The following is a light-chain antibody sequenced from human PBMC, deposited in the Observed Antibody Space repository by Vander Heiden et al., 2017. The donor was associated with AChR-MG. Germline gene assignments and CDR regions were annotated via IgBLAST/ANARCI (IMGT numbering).Light chain of an antibody. V-gene: IGKV1-39*01. CDR2: AAS. J-gene: IGKJ2*01. CDR3: QQSYSTPRI. CDR1: QSISSY. Sequence: DIQMTQSPSSLSASIGDRVTITCRASQSISSYLNWYQQKPGKAPKLLIYAASSLQSGVPSRFSGSGSGTDFTLIISSLQPEDFATYYCQQSYSTPRIFGQGTKLEIK.